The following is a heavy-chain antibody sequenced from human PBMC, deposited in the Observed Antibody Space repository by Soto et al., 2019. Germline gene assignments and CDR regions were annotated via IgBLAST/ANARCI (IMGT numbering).Heavy chain of an antibody. D-gene: IGHD2-2*01. V-gene: IGHV4-31*03. Sequence: QVQLQESGPGLVKPSQTLSLTCTVSGGSITSGGYYWSWIRQHPGKGLEWIGYIYYSGSTYYNPSLKSRVSISIYTSKNQFSLKLSSVTAADTAMYYCASHMGYCSSTSCLYGMDVWGQGTTVTVSS. CDR2: IYYSGST. CDR1: GGSITSGGYY. CDR3: ASHMGYCSSTSCLYGMDV. J-gene: IGHJ6*02.